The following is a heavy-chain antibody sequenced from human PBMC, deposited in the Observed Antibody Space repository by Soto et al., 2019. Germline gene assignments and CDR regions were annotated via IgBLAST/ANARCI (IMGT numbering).Heavy chain of an antibody. J-gene: IGHJ6*02. CDR3: ARGRAYYYGSGPDYYYGMDV. V-gene: IGHV4-34*01. D-gene: IGHD3-10*01. Sequence: KPSETLSLTCAVYGGSFSGYYWSWIRQPPGKGLEWIGEINHSGSTNYNPSLKSRVTISVDTSKNQFSLKLSSVTAADTAVYYCARGRAYYYGSGPDYYYGMDVWGQGTTVTVSS. CDR2: INHSGST. CDR1: GGSFSGYY.